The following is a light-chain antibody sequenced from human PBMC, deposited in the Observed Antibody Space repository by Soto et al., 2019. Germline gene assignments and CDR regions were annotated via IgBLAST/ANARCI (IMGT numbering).Light chain of an antibody. Sequence: DIVMTQSPLSLPVTPGEPASISCRSSQSLLHSNGYNYLDWYLQKPGQSPQLLIYLGSNRASGVPERFSGRGLGTDFTMKISRVGAEGVGVYYCMQPLQSWTFGQGTKVEIK. V-gene: IGKV2-28*01. CDR2: LGS. CDR1: QSLLHSNGYNY. CDR3: MQPLQSWT. J-gene: IGKJ1*01.